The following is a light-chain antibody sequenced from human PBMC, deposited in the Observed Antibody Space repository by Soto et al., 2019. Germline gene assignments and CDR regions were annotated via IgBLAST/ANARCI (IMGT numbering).Light chain of an antibody. J-gene: IGKJ4*01. CDR2: ESS. Sequence: EIVLTQSPATLSLSPGERATLSCRASQSVGTSLAWYQQKSGQAPRLLFYESSNRATYIPARFSASGSGTDFTLTISGIEPEDFAVYYCQQRGVWPLTFGGGTKVDIK. CDR1: QSVGTS. CDR3: QQRGVWPLT. V-gene: IGKV3-11*01.